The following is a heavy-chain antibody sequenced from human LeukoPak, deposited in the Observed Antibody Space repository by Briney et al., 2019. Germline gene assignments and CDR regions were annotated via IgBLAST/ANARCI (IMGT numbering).Heavy chain of an antibody. J-gene: IGHJ4*02. Sequence: GGSLRLSCAASGFTVSSNYMSWVRQAPGKGLEWVSVIYSGGSTYYADSVKGRFTISRDNSKNTLYLQMNSLRAEDTAVYYCARVKSGGWPNFDYWGQGTLVTVSS. V-gene: IGHV3-53*01. D-gene: IGHD6-19*01. CDR3: ARVKSGGWPNFDY. CDR2: IYSGGST. CDR1: GFTVSSNY.